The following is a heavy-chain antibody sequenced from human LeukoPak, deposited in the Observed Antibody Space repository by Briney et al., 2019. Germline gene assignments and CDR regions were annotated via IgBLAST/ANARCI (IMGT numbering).Heavy chain of an antibody. CDR1: GYTFTSYY. Sequence: GASVKVSCKASGYTFTSYYMHWVRQAPGQGLEWMGLINPSGGSTSYAQKFQGRVTMTRDTSTSTVYMELSSLRSEDTAVYYCARGVEMATIKQGLVYWGQGTLVTVSS. J-gene: IGHJ4*02. CDR3: ARGVEMATIKQGLVY. D-gene: IGHD5-24*01. CDR2: INPSGGST. V-gene: IGHV1-46*01.